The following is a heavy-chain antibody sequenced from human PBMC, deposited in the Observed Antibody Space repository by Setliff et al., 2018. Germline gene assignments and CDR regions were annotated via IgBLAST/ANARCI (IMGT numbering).Heavy chain of an antibody. Sequence: ASVKVSCKSSGYTFTSYNINWVRQATGQGLEWMGWMNPNSGNTGYAQKFQGRVTMTRNTSIKTAYMELNSLRSEDTAVYYCARGTLWFGEPIDYWGQGTLVTVSS. CDR2: MNPNSGNT. CDR3: ARGTLWFGEPIDY. D-gene: IGHD3-10*01. J-gene: IGHJ4*02. V-gene: IGHV1-8*01. CDR1: GYTFTSYN.